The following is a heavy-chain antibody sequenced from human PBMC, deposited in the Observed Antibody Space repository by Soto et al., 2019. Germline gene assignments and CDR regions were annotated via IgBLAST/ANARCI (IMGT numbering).Heavy chain of an antibody. CDR3: ASNYDSSGYYPFGAYYYYYGMDV. D-gene: IGHD3-22*01. J-gene: IGHJ6*02. CDR1: GFTFSSYE. CDR2: ISSSGSTI. Sequence: GALRVACAASGFTFSSYEMNWVRQAPGKGLEWVSYISSSGSTIYYADSVKGRFTISRDNAKNSLYLQMNSLRAEDTAVYYCASNYDSSGYYPFGAYYYYYGMDVWGQGTTVTVSS. V-gene: IGHV3-48*03.